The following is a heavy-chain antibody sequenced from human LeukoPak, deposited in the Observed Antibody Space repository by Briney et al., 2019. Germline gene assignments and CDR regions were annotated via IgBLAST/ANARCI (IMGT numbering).Heavy chain of an antibody. D-gene: IGHD4-17*01. CDR3: AKGLGDYDDFRLGY. V-gene: IGHV3-30*02. CDR2: IPSDGSDN. CDR1: VFTFSTYG. J-gene: IGHJ4*02. Sequence: GGSLRLSCAASVFTFSTYGFHWVRQAPGTGLEWVAFIPSDGSDNYYANSVKGRFTISRDNSKNTLYLQMNSLRSEDTAVYYCAKGLGDYDDFRLGYWGQGTLVTVSS.